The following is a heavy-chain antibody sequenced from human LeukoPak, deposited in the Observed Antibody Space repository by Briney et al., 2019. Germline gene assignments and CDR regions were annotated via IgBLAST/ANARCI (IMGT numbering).Heavy chain of an antibody. CDR2: IYSGGST. CDR3: ARDAKGVGAADY. Sequence: GGSLRLSCAAAGFTVSSNYMSWVRQAPGKGLEWVSVIYSGGSTYYADSVKGRFTLSRDNSKNTLYLQMNSLRAEDTAVYYCARDAKGVGAADYWGQGTLVTVSS. J-gene: IGHJ4*02. D-gene: IGHD1-26*01. CDR1: GFTVSSNY. V-gene: IGHV3-53*01.